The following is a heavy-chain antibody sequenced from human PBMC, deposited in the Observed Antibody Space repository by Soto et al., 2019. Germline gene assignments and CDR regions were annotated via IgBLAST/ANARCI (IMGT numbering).Heavy chain of an antibody. CDR2: ISSGSSYI. CDR1: GFTFSSYS. Sequence: EVQLVESGGGLVKPGGSLRLSCAASGFTFSSYSMNWVRQAPGKGLEWVSSISSGSSYIYYADSVKGRFTISRDNAKNSLYLQMSSLRAEDTAVYYCARSSGGSGKLWNYYGMDVWGQGTTVTVS. CDR3: ARSSGGSGKLWNYYGMDV. D-gene: IGHD3-10*01. V-gene: IGHV3-21*06. J-gene: IGHJ6*02.